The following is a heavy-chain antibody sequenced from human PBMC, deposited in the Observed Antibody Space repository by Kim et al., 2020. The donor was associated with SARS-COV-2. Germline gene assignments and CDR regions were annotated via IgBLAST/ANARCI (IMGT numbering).Heavy chain of an antibody. CDR2: IKQDGSEK. V-gene: IGHV3-7*01. CDR3: AGDFTSSWSRLFDY. Sequence: GETLRLSCAASGFTFSSHWMSWVRQAPGKGLEWVANIKQDGSEKYYVSSVKGRYTIFRDNAKNSLYLHMYSLGAEATAGYYCAGDFTSSWSRLFDYWGQGTLVTVSS. CDR1: GFTFSSHW. D-gene: IGHD6-13*01. J-gene: IGHJ4*02.